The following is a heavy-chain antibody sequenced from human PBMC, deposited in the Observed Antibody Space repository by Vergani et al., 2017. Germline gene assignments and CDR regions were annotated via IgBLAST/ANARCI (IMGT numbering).Heavy chain of an antibody. J-gene: IGHJ4*02. Sequence: QVQLVQSGAEVKKPGSSVKVFCKASGGTFSSYAISWVRQAPGQGLEWMGRIIPILGIANYAQKFQGRVTITTDNSTSTAYMELSSLRSEDTAVYYCAGSTVPSYSSGWYXPDYWGQGTLVTVSS. CDR3: AGSTVPSYSSGWYXPDY. CDR2: IIPILGIA. CDR1: GGTFSSYA. V-gene: IGHV1-69*04. D-gene: IGHD6-19*01.